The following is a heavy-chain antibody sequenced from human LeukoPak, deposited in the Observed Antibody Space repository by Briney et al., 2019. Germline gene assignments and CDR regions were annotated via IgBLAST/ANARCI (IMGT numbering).Heavy chain of an antibody. J-gene: IGHJ4*02. V-gene: IGHV1-18*01. D-gene: IGHD6-19*01. CDR1: GYTFTSYG. Sequence: ASVNVSCKASGYTFTSYGISWVRQAPGQGLEWMGWIGAYNGNTNYAQKLQGRVTMTTDTSTSTAYMELRSLRSDDTAVYYCARDSSGWARYDYWGQGTLVTVSS. CDR3: ARDSSGWARYDY. CDR2: IGAYNGNT.